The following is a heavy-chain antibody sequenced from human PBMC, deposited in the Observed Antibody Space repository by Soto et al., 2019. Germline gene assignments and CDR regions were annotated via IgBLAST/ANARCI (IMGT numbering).Heavy chain of an antibody. Sequence: SETLSLTCTVSGGSISSGAYYWSWIRQHPGKGLEWIGYIYYSGSTYYNPSLKSRVTRSVYTSKNQFSLKLSSVTDADTSVYYCARDRIIVLGDYPRYYYYGMGVWGQGTTVTFSS. CDR1: GGSISSGAYY. D-gene: IGHD4-17*01. V-gene: IGHV4-31*03. J-gene: IGHJ6*02. CDR3: ARDRIIVLGDYPRYYYYGMGV. CDR2: IYYSGST.